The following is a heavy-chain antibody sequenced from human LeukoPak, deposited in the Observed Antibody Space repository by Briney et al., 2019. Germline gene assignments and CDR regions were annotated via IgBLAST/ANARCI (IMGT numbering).Heavy chain of an antibody. J-gene: IGHJ4*02. CDR2: ISSSGSTI. D-gene: IGHD4-23*01. Sequence: GGSLRLSCAASGFTFSSYEMNWVRQVPGKGLEWVSYISSSGSTIYYADSVKGRFTISRDNAKNSLYLQMNSLRAEDTAVYYCAREDYGGIKGGDYWGQGTLVTVSS. CDR1: GFTFSSYE. V-gene: IGHV3-48*03. CDR3: AREDYGGIKGGDY.